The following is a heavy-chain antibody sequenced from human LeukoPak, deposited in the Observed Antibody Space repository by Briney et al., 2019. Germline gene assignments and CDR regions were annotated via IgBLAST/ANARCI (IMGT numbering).Heavy chain of an antibody. Sequence: SETLSLTCAVYGGSFSGYYWSWIRQPPGKGLEWIGEINHSGSTNYNPSLKSRVTISVDTSKNQFSLKLSSVTAADTAVYYCASSSPVYSNYDDYWGQGTLVTVSS. CDR3: ASSSPVYSNYDDY. CDR1: GGSFSGYY. D-gene: IGHD4-11*01. CDR2: INHSGST. V-gene: IGHV4-34*01. J-gene: IGHJ4*02.